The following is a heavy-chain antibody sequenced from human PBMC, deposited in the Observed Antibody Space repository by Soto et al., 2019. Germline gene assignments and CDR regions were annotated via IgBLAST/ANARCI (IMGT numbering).Heavy chain of an antibody. CDR1: GGSFSGYY. V-gene: IGHV4-34*01. D-gene: IGHD1-26*01. CDR3: ARGSGSYWPSDYYYGMDV. CDR2: INHSGST. J-gene: IGHJ6*02. Sequence: SETLSLTCAVYGGSFSGYYWSWIRQPPGKGLEWIGEINHSGSTNYNPSLKSRVTISVDTSKNQFSLKLSSVTAADTAVYYCARGSGSYWPSDYYYGMDVWGQVTTVTVSS.